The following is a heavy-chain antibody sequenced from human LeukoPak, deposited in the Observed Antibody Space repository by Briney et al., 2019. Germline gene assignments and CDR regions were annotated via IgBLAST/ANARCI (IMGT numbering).Heavy chain of an antibody. CDR1: GGSISSSNW. V-gene: IGHV4-4*02. CDR2: IYHSGST. J-gene: IGHJ5*02. Sequence: PSEPLSLTCAVSGGSISSSNWWSWVRQPPGKGLEWIGAIYHSGSTNYNPSLKSRVTISVDTSKNQFSLKLSSVTAADTAVYYCARGMVRGVILNWFDPWGQGTLVTVSS. D-gene: IGHD3-10*01. CDR3: ARGMVRGVILNWFDP.